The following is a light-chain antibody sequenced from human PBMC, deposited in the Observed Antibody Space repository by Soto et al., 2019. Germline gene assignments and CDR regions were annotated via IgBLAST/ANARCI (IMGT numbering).Light chain of an antibody. J-gene: IGLJ3*02. CDR3: TSYAGSNIWV. CDR1: SSDVGAYNY. CDR2: EVS. Sequence: QSALTQPPSASGSPGQSVTISCTGTSSDVGAYNYVSWYQQYPGKAPKLMIYEVSKRPSGVPDRFSGSKSGKTASLTVSGLQPEDEAYYSCTSYAGSNIWVFGGGTKVTVL. V-gene: IGLV2-8*01.